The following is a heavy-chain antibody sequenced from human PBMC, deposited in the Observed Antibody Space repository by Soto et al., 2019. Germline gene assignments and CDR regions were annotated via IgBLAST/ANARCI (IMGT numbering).Heavy chain of an antibody. CDR2: ISYDGSNK. J-gene: IGHJ6*02. D-gene: IGHD3-3*01. CDR3: ARDSDFWRCYLREREIYGMDV. V-gene: IGHV3-30-3*01. Sequence: QVQLVESGGGVVQPGRSLRLSCAASGFTFSSYAMHWFRQAPGKGLEWLAVISYDGSNKYYADSVKGRFTFSRDNSMNTLYMQLNSLRAEDTAVYYCARDSDFWRCYLREREIYGMDVWGQGTTVTVSS. CDR1: GFTFSSYA.